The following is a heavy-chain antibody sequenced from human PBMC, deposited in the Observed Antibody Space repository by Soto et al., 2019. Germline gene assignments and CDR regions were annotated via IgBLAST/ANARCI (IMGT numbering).Heavy chain of an antibody. Sequence: PGGSLRLSCAASGFTFSSYGMHWVRQAPGKGLEWVAVISYDGSNKYYADSVKGRFTISRDNSKNTLYLQMNSLRAEDTAVYYCAKDQSRRSGYDYVDYWGQGTRVTVSS. CDR2: ISYDGSNK. D-gene: IGHD5-12*01. CDR3: AKDQSRRSGYDYVDY. V-gene: IGHV3-30*18. CDR1: GFTFSSYG. J-gene: IGHJ4*02.